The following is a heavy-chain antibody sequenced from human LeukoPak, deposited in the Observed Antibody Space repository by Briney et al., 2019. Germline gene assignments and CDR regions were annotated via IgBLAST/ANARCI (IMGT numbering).Heavy chain of an antibody. J-gene: IGHJ5*02. V-gene: IGHV1-2*02. CDR1: GYTFTGYY. CDR3: ARDRWFGELFAAPAGT. D-gene: IGHD3-10*01. Sequence: ASVKVSCKASGYTFTGYYMHWVRQAPGQGLEWMGWINPNSGGTNYAQKFQGRVTMTRDRSISTAYMELSRLRSDDTAVYYCARDRWFGELFAAPAGTWGQGTLVTVSS. CDR2: INPNSGGT.